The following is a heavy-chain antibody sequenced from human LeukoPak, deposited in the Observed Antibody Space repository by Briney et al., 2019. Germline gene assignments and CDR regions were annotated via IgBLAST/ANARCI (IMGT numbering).Heavy chain of an antibody. D-gene: IGHD4-17*01. J-gene: IGHJ4*02. CDR2: ISSSGSYI. Sequence: GGSLRLSCAASGFTFSSYIMNWVRQAPGKGLEWVSSISSSGSYIYYADSVQGRFTISRDNFKNTLYLQMISLRAEDTAMYYCARDLRGPSEWGQGTLVTVSS. CDR3: ARDLRGPSE. V-gene: IGHV3-21*01. CDR1: GFTFSSYI.